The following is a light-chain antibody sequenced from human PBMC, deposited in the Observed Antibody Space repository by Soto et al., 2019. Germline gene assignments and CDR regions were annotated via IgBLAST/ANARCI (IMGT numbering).Light chain of an antibody. CDR1: SSNIGAGYD. CDR2: GNS. CDR3: QSYDSSLSGSNVV. Sequence: QSALTQPPSVSGAPGQRVTISCTGSSSNIGAGYDVHWYQQLPGTAPKLLIDGNSNRPSGVPDRFSGSKSGTSASLSITGLQAEDEADYYCQSYDSSLSGSNVVFGGGTQLTVL. J-gene: IGLJ2*01. V-gene: IGLV1-40*01.